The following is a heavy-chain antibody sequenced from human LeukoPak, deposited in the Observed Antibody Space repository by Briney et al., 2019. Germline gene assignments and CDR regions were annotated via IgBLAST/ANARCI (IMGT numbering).Heavy chain of an antibody. V-gene: IGHV3-9*01. Sequence: PGGSLRLSCAASGFTFDDYAMHWVRQAPGKGLEWVSGISWNSGSIGYADSVKGRFTISRDNAKNSLYLQMNSLRAEDTALYYCAKGAGYSSSWYGDYWAREPWSPSPQ. CDR2: ISWNSGSI. J-gene: IGHJ4*02. D-gene: IGHD6-13*01. CDR1: GFTFDDYA. CDR3: AKGAGYSSSWYGDY.